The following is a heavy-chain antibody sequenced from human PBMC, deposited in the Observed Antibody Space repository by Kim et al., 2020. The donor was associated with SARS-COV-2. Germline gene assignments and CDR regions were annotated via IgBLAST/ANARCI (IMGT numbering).Heavy chain of an antibody. CDR3: ARSPDYYFDY. J-gene: IGHJ4*02. V-gene: IGHV3-30*01. CDR2: NK. Sequence: NKYYADSVKGRFTISRDNSKNTLYLQMNSLRAEDTAVYYCARSPDYYFDYWRQGTLVTVSS.